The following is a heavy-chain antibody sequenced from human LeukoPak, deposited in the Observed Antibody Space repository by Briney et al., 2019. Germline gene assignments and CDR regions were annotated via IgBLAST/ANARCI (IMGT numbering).Heavy chain of an antibody. CDR2: ISAYNGHT. D-gene: IGHD5-24*01. V-gene: IGHV1-18*01. CDR1: GYTFTSYG. Sequence: ASVKVSCKASGYTFTSYGISWVRQAPGQGLEWMGWISAYNGHTNYAQKLQGRVTMTTDTSTSTAYMELRSLRSDDTAVYYCARDVVEMATIPMGYYYYYYGMDVWGQGTTVTVSS. CDR3: ARDVVEMATIPMGYYYYYYGMDV. J-gene: IGHJ6*02.